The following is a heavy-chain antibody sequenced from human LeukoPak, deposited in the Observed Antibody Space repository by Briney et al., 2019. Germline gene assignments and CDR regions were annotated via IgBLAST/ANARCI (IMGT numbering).Heavy chain of an antibody. J-gene: IGHJ4*02. CDR1: GFTFNIAW. D-gene: IGHD6-13*01. CDR3: TTDGPYSSSRSPFDY. CDR2: IKSKSDGGTI. V-gene: IGHV3-15*01. Sequence: PGGSLRLSCAATGFTFNIAWMSWVRQAPGKGLEWVGRIKSKSDGGTIEYASPVKGRFTISRDDSKNTLYLQMNSLKTEDTAVYYCTTDGPYSSSRSPFDYWGQGTLVTVSS.